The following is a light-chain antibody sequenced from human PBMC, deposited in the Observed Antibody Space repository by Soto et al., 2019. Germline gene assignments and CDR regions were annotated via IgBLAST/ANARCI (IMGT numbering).Light chain of an antibody. CDR2: GVS. J-gene: IGKJ1*01. CDR3: GQFVSSPPRT. V-gene: IGKV3-20*01. CDR1: QTVTSTY. Sequence: EVVMTQSPATLSVSPGERATLSCRASQTVTSTYLAWYQQKPGQAPRLLIYGVSNRATGIPDRFSGSGSGTDFILTISRLEPEDFALYYCGQFVSSPPRTFGQGTKVDIK.